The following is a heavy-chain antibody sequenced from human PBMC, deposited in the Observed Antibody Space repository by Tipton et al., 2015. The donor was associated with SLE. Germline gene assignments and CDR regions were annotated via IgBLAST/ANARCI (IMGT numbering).Heavy chain of an antibody. CDR2: ISPNSGGT. Sequence: QLVQSGAEVKKPGASVKVSCKASGYPFTGYYIHWMRQAPGQGLEWMGRISPNSGGTNYAQKFQGRVTMTRDTSTSTAYMELSSLRSDDTAVYYCARDYFDITGCFDSWGQGTLVTVSS. D-gene: IGHD3-22*01. V-gene: IGHV1-2*06. J-gene: IGHJ4*02. CDR1: GYPFTGYY. CDR3: ARDYFDITGCFDS.